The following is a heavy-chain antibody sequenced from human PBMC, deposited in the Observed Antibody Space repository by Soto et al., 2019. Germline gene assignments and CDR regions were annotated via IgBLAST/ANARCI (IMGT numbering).Heavy chain of an antibody. V-gene: IGHV3-48*01. Sequence: EVQLVESGGGLVQPGGSLRLSCAVSGFTFSSYSMNWVRQAPGKGLEWVSYISSGSGTTYYADSVKGRFSISRDNANNSLYLQMNSLRVEDTAVYYCAKIGTYLRMDVWGQGPTVTVSS. D-gene: IGHD4-17*01. J-gene: IGHJ6*02. CDR1: GFTFSSYS. CDR2: ISSGSGTT. CDR3: AKIGTYLRMDV.